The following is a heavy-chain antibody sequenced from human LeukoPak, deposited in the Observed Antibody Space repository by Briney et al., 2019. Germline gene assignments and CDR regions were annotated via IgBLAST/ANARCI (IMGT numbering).Heavy chain of an antibody. Sequence: GSPRLSCAASEFTFGSYAMSWVRQAPGKGLEWVSGISGSGDNTYYADSAKGRFTISRDNSKNTLYLQMNTLRAEDTAIYYCAKDADYYDSSGYYYAYFDYWGQGTL. D-gene: IGHD3-22*01. J-gene: IGHJ4*02. CDR1: EFTFGSYA. V-gene: IGHV3-23*01. CDR3: AKDADYYDSSGYYYAYFDY. CDR2: ISGSGDNT.